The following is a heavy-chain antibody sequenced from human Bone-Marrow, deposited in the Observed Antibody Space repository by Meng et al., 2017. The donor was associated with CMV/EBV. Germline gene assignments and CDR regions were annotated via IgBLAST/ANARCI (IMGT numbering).Heavy chain of an antibody. V-gene: IGHV4-31*02. CDR1: GVSISNSEYY. CDR2: INYSGNT. Sequence: AGVSISNSEYYWGWIGQRQGKGLGWIGRINYSGNTKYNRSGKSRVTISVDTSKNHFSLKLSSVTAADTAVYSCARGWELLRSVWFDPWGQGTLVTVSS. D-gene: IGHD1-26*01. CDR3: ARGWELLRSVWFDP. J-gene: IGHJ5*02.